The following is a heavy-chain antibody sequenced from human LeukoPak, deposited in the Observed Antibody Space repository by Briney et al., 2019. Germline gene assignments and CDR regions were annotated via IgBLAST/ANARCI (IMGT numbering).Heavy chain of an antibody. CDR1: GGPVSSGGYY. CDR2: IYYSGST. D-gene: IGHD2-2*01. V-gene: IGHV4-61*08. Sequence: AETLSLTCTVSGGPVSSGGYYWSWIRQPPGKGLEWIGYIYYSGSTNYNPSLKSRVTISVDTSKNQFSLKLSSVTAADTAVYYCARDRVVVVPAAMRRGYYFDYWGQGTLVTVSS. CDR3: ARDRVVVVPAAMRRGYYFDY. J-gene: IGHJ4*02.